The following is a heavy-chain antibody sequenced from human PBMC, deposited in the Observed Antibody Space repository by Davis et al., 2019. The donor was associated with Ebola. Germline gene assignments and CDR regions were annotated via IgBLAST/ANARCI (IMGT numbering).Heavy chain of an antibody. J-gene: IGHJ1*01. V-gene: IGHV4-59*12. D-gene: IGHD3-10*01. CDR1: GGSFSGYY. CDR2: IYYSGST. CDR3: ARGTGDPAIGLLQN. Sequence: MPGGSLRLSCAVYGGSFSGYYWSWIRQPPGKGLEWIGYIYYSGSTNYNPSLKSRVTVSVDTSKNQFSLKLSSVTAADTAVYYCARGTGDPAIGLLQNWGQGTLVTVSS.